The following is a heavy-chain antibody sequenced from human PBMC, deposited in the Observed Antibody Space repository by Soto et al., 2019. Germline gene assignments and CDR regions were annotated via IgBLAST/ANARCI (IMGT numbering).Heavy chain of an antibody. CDR3: AREGQTVTTSDYYYYYMDV. D-gene: IGHD4-17*01. J-gene: IGHJ6*03. Sequence: GGSLRLSCVASGFSLSDYAVNWVRPAPGKGLEWVSFISSDSRTIYYADSVEGRFTVSRDNARNSVSLQMDSLRSEDTAVYYCAREGQTVTTSDYYYYYMDVWGKGTTVTVSS. CDR2: ISSDSRTI. V-gene: IGHV3-48*04. CDR1: GFSLSDYA.